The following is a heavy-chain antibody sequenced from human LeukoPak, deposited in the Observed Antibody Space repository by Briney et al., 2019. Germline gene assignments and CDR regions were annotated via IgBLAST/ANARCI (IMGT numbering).Heavy chain of an antibody. CDR2: ISSSGSTI. D-gene: IGHD3-10*01. CDR1: GFTFSDYY. J-gene: IGHJ4*02. Sequence: GGSLRLSCAASGFTFSDYYMSWIRRAPGKGLEWVSYISSSGSTIYYADSVKGRFTISRDNAKNSLNLQMNSLRAEDTAVYYCAKVTYGSGTYGAFDYWGQGTLVTVSS. CDR3: AKVTYGSGTYGAFDY. V-gene: IGHV3-11*01.